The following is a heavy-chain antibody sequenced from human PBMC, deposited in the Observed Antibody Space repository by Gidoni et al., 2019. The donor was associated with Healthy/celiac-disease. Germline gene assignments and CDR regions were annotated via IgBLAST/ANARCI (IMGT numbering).Heavy chain of an antibody. Sequence: EVQLVESGGGLVQPGGSLRLSCAASGFTFSSYWMHWVRQAPGKGLVWVSRINSDGSSTSYADSVKGRFTISRDNAKNTLYLQMNSLRAEDTAVYYCAREDDYCSSTSCYQWFDPWGQGTLVTVSS. CDR1: GFTFSSYW. V-gene: IGHV3-74*01. D-gene: IGHD2-2*01. CDR2: INSDGSST. CDR3: AREDDYCSSTSCYQWFDP. J-gene: IGHJ5*02.